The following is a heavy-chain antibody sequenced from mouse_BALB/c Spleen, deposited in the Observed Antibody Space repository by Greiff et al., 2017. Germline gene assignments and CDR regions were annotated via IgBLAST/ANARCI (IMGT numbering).Heavy chain of an antibody. CDR1: GFNIKDTY. J-gene: IGHJ2*01. D-gene: IGHD4-1*01. CDR2: IDPANGNT. Sequence: VHVKQSGAELVKPGASVKLSCTASGFNIKDTYMHWVKQRPEQGLEWIGRIDPANGNTKYDPKFQGKATITADTSSNTAYLQLSSLTSEDTAVYYCARSGTLDYWGQGTTLTVSS. CDR3: ARSGTLDY. V-gene: IGHV14-3*02.